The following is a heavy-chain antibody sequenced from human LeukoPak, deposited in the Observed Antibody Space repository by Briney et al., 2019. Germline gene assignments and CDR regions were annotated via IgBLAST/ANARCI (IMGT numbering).Heavy chain of an antibody. CDR2: INHSGST. Sequence: SETLSLTCAVYGGSFSGYYWSWIRQPPGKGLEWIGEINHSGSTNYNPSLKSRVTISVDTSKNQFSLKLSSVTAADTAVYYCALGPVYDFWSGPYFDYWVQGTLVTVSS. CDR3: ALGPVYDFWSGPYFDY. V-gene: IGHV4-34*01. D-gene: IGHD3-3*01. CDR1: GGSFSGYY. J-gene: IGHJ4*02.